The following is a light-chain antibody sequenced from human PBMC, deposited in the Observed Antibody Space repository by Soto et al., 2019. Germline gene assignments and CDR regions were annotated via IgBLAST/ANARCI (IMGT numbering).Light chain of an antibody. V-gene: IGKV3-15*01. CDR3: QQYSNWPPIT. CDR2: DTS. Sequence: TQSPGTLSLSPGERATLSCRSSQSVSIHLAWYQQKPGQAPRLLIYDTSTRATGIPARFSGSGSGTEFTLTISSLQSEDFAVYYCQQYSNWPPITFGQGTRLEIK. CDR1: QSVSIH. J-gene: IGKJ5*01.